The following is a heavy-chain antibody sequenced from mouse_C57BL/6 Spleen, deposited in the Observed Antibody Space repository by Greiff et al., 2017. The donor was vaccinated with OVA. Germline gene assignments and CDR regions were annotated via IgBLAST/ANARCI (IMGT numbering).Heavy chain of an antibody. V-gene: IGHV2-5*01. CDR3: AKKGDGYYVDYAMDY. D-gene: IGHD2-3*01. CDR2: IWRGGST. CDR1: GFSLTSYG. J-gene: IGHJ4*01. Sequence: QVQLKQSGPGLVQPSQSLSITCTVSGFSLTSYGVHWVRQSPGKGLEWLGVIWRGGSTDYNAAFMSRLSITKDNSKSQVFFKMNSLQADDTAIYYCAKKGDGYYVDYAMDYWGQGTSVTVSS.